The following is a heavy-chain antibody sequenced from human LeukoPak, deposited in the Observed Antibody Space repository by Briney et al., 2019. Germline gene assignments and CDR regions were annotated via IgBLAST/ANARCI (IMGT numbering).Heavy chain of an antibody. D-gene: IGHD3-22*01. CDR2: ISSSSSYT. J-gene: IGHJ3*02. Sequence: GGSLRLSCAASGFTFSSYSMNWVRQAPGKGLEWVSAISSSSSYTYYADSVKGRFTISRDNAKNSLYLQMNSLRAEDTAVYYCARTGYYYDSSGAPSDAFDIWGQGTMVTVSS. CDR3: ARTGYYYDSSGAPSDAFDI. V-gene: IGHV3-21*01. CDR1: GFTFSSYS.